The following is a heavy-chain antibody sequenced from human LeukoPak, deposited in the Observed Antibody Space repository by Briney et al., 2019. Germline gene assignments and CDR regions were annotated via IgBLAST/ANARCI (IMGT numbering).Heavy chain of an antibody. CDR2: INPSGNTF. Sequence: GGSLRLSCAASGFTFSSYEVHWVRRAPGKGLEWVSYINPSGNTFDYADSVKGRFTISRDNAKNSLYLQMNSLRAEDTAVYYCARGRIYFDYWGQGTLATVSS. CDR3: ARGRIYFDY. CDR1: GFTFSSYE. D-gene: IGHD2-15*01. J-gene: IGHJ4*02. V-gene: IGHV3-48*03.